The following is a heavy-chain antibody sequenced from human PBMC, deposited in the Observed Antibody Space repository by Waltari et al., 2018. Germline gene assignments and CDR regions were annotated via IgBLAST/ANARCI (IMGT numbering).Heavy chain of an antibody. J-gene: IGHJ3*02. D-gene: IGHD2-21*02. V-gene: IGHV4-59*01. CDR3: ARDRPTYCGGDCYSDAFDI. CDR2: IYYSGST. Sequence: QVQLQESGPGLVKPSETLSLTCTVPGGSISSYYWSWIRQPPGKGLEWIGYIYYSGSTNYNPSLKSRVTISVDTSKNQFSLKLSSVTAADTAVYYCARDRPTYCGGDCYSDAFDIWGQGTMVTVSS. CDR1: GGSISSYY.